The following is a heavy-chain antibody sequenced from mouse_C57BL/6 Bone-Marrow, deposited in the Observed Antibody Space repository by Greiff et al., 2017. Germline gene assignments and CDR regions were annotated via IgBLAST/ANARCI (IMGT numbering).Heavy chain of an antibody. CDR1: GYAFSSYW. CDR3: ARSYGRRYSWFAY. V-gene: IGHV1-80*01. Sequence: QVQLQQSGAELVKPGASVKISCKASGYAFSSYWMNWVKQRPGQGLEWIGQIYPGDGDTNYNGKFKGKATLTADKSSSTAYMQLSSLTSGDSAVYFCARSYGRRYSWFAYWGQGTLVTVSA. J-gene: IGHJ3*01. D-gene: IGHD1-1*01. CDR2: IYPGDGDT.